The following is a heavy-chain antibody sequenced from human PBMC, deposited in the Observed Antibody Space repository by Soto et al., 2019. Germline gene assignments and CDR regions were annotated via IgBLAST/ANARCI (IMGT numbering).Heavy chain of an antibody. CDR1: GGTFSSYA. CDR2: IIPIFGTA. J-gene: IGHJ6*02. V-gene: IGHV1-69*13. Sequence: SVKVSCKASGGTFSSYAISWVRQAPGQGLEWMGGIIPIFGTANYAQKFQGRVTITADESTSTAYMELSSLRSEDTAVYYCARVLLGYCSSTSCQGGMDVWGQGTTVTVSS. D-gene: IGHD2-2*01. CDR3: ARVLLGYCSSTSCQGGMDV.